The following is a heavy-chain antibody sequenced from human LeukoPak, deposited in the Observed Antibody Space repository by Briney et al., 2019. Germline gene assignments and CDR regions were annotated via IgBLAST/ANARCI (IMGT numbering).Heavy chain of an antibody. CDR2: ISSSSSYI. D-gene: IGHD2-15*01. V-gene: IGHV3-21*01. Sequence: GGSLRLSCAASGFTFSSYSMNWVRQAPGKGLEWVSSISSSSSYIYYTDSVKGRFTLSRDNAKKSLYRQMNSLRAEDTAVYYCARAPHPYCSGGNCIYFDYWGQGTLVTVSS. CDR3: ARAPHPYCSGGNCIYFDY. CDR1: GFTFSSYS. J-gene: IGHJ4*02.